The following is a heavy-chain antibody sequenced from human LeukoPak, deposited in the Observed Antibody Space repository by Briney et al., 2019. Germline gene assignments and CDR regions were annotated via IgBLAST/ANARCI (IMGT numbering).Heavy chain of an antibody. CDR3: ARGFRSVGDY. J-gene: IGHJ4*02. CDR2: IYYSGST. Sequence: SETLSLTCTVSGGSISSGGYYWSWIRQHPGKGLEWIGYIYYSGSTYYNPSLKSRVTISVDTSKNQFSLKLSSVTAADAAVYYCARGFRSVGDYWGQGTLVTVSS. D-gene: IGHD1-26*01. V-gene: IGHV4-31*03. CDR1: GGSISSGGYY.